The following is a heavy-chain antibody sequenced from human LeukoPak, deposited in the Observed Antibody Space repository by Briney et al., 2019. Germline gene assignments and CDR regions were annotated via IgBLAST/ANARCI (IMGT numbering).Heavy chain of an antibody. CDR2: ISSSSSYT. Sequence: PGGSLRLSCAASGFTFSDYYMSWLRQAPGKGLEWVSYISSSSSYTNYADSVKGRFTISRDNAKNSLYLQMNSLRAEDTAVYYCARGGIVATIRDFDYWGQGTLVTVSS. D-gene: IGHD5-12*01. V-gene: IGHV3-11*06. CDR1: GFTFSDYY. J-gene: IGHJ4*02. CDR3: ARGGIVATIRDFDY.